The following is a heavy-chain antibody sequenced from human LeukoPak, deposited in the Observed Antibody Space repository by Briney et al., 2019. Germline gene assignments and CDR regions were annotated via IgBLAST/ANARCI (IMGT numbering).Heavy chain of an antibody. CDR3: ARNGASSGYYYGRRSSYYYYYMDV. D-gene: IGHD3-22*01. CDR2: INHSGST. CDR1: GGSFSGYY. V-gene: IGHV4-34*01. J-gene: IGHJ6*03. Sequence: PSETLSLTCAVYGGSFSGYYWSWIRQPPGKGLEWIGEINHSGSTNYNPSLKSRVTISVDTSKNQFSLKLSSVTAADTAVYYCARNGASSGYYYGRRSSYYYYYMDVWGKGTTVTVSS.